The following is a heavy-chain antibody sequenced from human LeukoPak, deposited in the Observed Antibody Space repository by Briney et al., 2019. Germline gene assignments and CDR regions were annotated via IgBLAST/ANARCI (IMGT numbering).Heavy chain of an antibody. J-gene: IGHJ6*02. Sequence: ASVKVSCKASGYTFTSYYMHWVRQAPGQGLEWMGIINPSGGSTSYAQKFQGRVTMTRSTSISTAYMELSSLRSEDTAVYYCVRVQSGSYARYGMDVWGQGTTVTVSS. V-gene: IGHV1-46*01. CDR2: INPSGGST. D-gene: IGHD1-26*01. CDR3: VRVQSGSYARYGMDV. CDR1: GYTFTSYY.